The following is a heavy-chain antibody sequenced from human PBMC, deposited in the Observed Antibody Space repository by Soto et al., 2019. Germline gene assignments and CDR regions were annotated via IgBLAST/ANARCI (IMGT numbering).Heavy chain of an antibody. J-gene: IGHJ6*02. CDR2: LSGSADST. V-gene: IGHV3-23*01. CDR3: AKTMGVMIYAVSVYGMDV. D-gene: IGHD2-8*01. CDR1: GFSFSSFA. Sequence: EVQLLESGGGFIHPGGSLRLSCAASGFSFSSFAMNWVRQAPGKGLEWVSILSGSADSTFYADSVKGRLTISGDNSKSKLYLQINSLRAKDTAVYYCAKTMGVMIYAVSVYGMDVWGQGTTVTVSS.